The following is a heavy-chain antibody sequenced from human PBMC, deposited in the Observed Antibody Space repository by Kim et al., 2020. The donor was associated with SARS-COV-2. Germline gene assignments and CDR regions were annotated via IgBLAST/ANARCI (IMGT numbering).Heavy chain of an antibody. CDR1: GYSFTSYW. CDR3: ARSFRDGLGYDILTGYYSPPDY. V-gene: IGHV5-10-1*01. D-gene: IGHD3-9*01. J-gene: IGHJ4*02. Sequence: GESLKISCKGSGYSFTSYWISWVRQMPGKGLEWMGRIDPSDSYTNYSPSFQGHVTISADKSISTAYLQWSSLKASDTAMYYCARSFRDGLGYDILTGYYSPPDYWGQGTLVTVSS. CDR2: IDPSDSYT.